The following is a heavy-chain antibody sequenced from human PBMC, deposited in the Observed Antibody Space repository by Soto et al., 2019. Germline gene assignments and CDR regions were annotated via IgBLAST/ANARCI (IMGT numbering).Heavy chain of an antibody. V-gene: IGHV1-18*01. CDR2: ISAYNGNT. CDR3: ARDHRGVVSATPLPCDY. D-gene: IGHD2-15*01. J-gene: IGHJ4*02. CDR1: GYTFTSYG. Sequence: QVQLVQSGAEVKKPGASVKVSCKASGYTFTSYGISWVRQAPGQGLEWMGWISAYNGNTNYAQKLQGRVTMTTDTSTSTASMELRSLRSDDTAVYYCARDHRGVVSATPLPCDYWGQGTLVTVSS.